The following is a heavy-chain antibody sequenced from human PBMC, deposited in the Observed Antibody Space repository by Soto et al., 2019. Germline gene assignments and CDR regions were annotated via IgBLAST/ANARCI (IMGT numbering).Heavy chain of an antibody. CDR3: ARSTMIVGPAINWFDP. D-gene: IGHD3-22*01. J-gene: IGHJ5*02. CDR1: GGSISSGGYY. CDR2: IYYSGST. Sequence: PSETLSLTSTVSGGSISSGGYYWSWIRQHPGKGLEWIGYIYYSGSTYYNPSLKSRVTISVDTSKNQFSLKLSSVTAADTAVYYCARSTMIVGPAINWFDPWGQGTLVTVSS. V-gene: IGHV4-31*03.